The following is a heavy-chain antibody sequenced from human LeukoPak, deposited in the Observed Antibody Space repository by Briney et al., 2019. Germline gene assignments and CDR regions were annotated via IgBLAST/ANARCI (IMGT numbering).Heavy chain of an antibody. Sequence: SETLSLTCTVSGGSISSSSYYWGWIRQPPGKGLEWIGSIHYSGSTNYNPSLKSRVTISLDTSKNQFSLKLSSVTAADTALYYCAAASKYPNFDYWGQGTLVTVSS. D-gene: IGHD2/OR15-2a*01. J-gene: IGHJ4*02. CDR1: GGSISSSSYY. V-gene: IGHV4-39*07. CDR3: AAASKYPNFDY. CDR2: IHYSGST.